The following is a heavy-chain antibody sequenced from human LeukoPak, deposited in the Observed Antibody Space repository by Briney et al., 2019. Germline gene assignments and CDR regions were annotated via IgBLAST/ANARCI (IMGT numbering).Heavy chain of an antibody. D-gene: IGHD1-26*01. J-gene: IGHJ4*02. CDR3: ARQWESLTSFDY. Sequence: SETLSLTCTVSGGSISSSSYYWGWIRQPPGKGLEWIGSIYYSGSTYYNPSLKSRVTISVDTSKNQFSLKLSSVTAADTAVYYCARQWESLTSFDYWGQGTLVTVSS. CDR2: IYYSGST. CDR1: GGSISSSSYY. V-gene: IGHV4-39*07.